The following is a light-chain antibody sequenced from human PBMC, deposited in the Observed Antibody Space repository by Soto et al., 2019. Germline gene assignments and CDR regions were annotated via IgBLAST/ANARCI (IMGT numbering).Light chain of an antibody. CDR1: QTVSRT. Sequence: EMVMTQSPATVPVSPGERVTLSCGASQTVSRTLACYHQQPIQTPMLRIYGASTRATGIPSRFSGSGSGKEFTLISSIQQDEDVAVYYCQQYNNQWTFGQGTKVDI. J-gene: IGKJ1*01. V-gene: IGKV3-15*01. CDR3: QQYNNQWT. CDR2: GAS.